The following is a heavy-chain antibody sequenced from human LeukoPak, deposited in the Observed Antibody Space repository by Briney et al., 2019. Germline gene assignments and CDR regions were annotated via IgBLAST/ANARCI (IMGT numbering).Heavy chain of an antibody. CDR3: ARSPGIAEAGTFDY. J-gene: IGHJ4*02. CDR1: GFTFSSYS. Sequence: GGSLRLSCAASGFTFSSYSMNWVRQAPGKGLEWVSYISSSSSTIYYADSVKGRFTISRDNAKNSLYLQMNSLRAEDTAVYYCARSPGIAEAGTFDYWGQGTLVTVSS. D-gene: IGHD6-19*01. V-gene: IGHV3-48*01. CDR2: ISSSSSTI.